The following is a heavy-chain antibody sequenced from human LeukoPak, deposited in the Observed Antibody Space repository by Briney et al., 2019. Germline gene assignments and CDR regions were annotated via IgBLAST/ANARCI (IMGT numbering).Heavy chain of an antibody. D-gene: IGHD6-19*01. CDR1: GGSIHNDY. Sequence: PSETLSLTRTVSGGSIHNDYWSWFRQPPGKGLEWIGYIHYTGHTIYNPSLRSRVFISVDPSKIQFSLRLDSVTAADTAVYYCTRHGPSPYSGCHPYWGQGTLVTVSS. CDR2: IHYTGHT. V-gene: IGHV4-59*08. J-gene: IGHJ4*02. CDR3: TRHGPSPYSGCHPY.